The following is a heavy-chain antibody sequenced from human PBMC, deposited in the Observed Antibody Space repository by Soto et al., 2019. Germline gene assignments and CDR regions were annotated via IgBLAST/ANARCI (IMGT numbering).Heavy chain of an antibody. CDR3: ARDFAVVPLGDDAFDI. J-gene: IGHJ3*02. CDR2: ISAYNGNT. CDR1: GYTFTSYG. D-gene: IGHD1-26*01. V-gene: IGHV1-18*01. Sequence: QVQLVQSGAEVKKPGASVKVSCTASGYTFTSYGISWVRQAPGQGLEWMGWISAYNGNTNYAQKLQGRVTMTTDTSTSTAYMELRSLRSDDTAVYYCARDFAVVPLGDDAFDIWGQGTMVTVSS.